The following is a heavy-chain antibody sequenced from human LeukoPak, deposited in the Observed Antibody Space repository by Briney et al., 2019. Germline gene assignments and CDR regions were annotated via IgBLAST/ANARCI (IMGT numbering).Heavy chain of an antibody. D-gene: IGHD5-12*01. CDR2: IKQDGSEK. J-gene: IGHJ6*03. CDR1: GFTFSSYW. V-gene: IGHV3-7*01. CDR3: AREIYSRRAEYYYYYMDV. Sequence: GGSLRLSCAASGFTFSSYWMSWVRQAPGKGLEWVANIKQDGSEKYYVDSVKGRFTISRDNAKNSLYLQMNSLRAEDTAVYYCAREIYSRRAEYYYYYMDVWGKGTTVTVSS.